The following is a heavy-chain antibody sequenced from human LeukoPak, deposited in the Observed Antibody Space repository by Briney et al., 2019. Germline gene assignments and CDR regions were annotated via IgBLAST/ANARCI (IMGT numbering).Heavy chain of an antibody. CDR1: GFPFTGFW. CDR2: IKQDGSEA. Sequence: GGSLRLSCAASGFPFTGFWMNWVRQAPGKGLEWVANIKQDGSEAFYMDSVKGRFTISRDNARNSLYLQMNSLRAEDTAVYYCARDNWSGSFDTWGRGTMVTVSS. CDR3: ARDNWSGSFDT. J-gene: IGHJ3*02. V-gene: IGHV3-7*01.